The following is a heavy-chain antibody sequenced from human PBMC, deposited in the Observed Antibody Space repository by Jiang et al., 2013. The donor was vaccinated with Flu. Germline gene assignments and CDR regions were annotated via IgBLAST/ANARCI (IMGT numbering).Heavy chain of an antibody. CDR3: ARGMIDDAFDI. CDR1: GFTFSDHY. D-gene: IGHD3-16*01. J-gene: IGHJ3*02. CDR2: TRNKANSYTT. Sequence: VQLVESGGGLVQPGGSLRLSCAASGFTFSDHYMDWVRQAPGKGLEWVGRTRNKANSYTTEYAASVKGRFTISRDDSKNSLYLQMNSLKTEDTAVYYCARGMIDDAFDIWDQGTMVTVSS. V-gene: IGHV3-72*01.